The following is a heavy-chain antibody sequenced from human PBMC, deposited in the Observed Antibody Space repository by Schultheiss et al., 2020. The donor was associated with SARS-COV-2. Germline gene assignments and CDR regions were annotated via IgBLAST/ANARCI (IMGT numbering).Heavy chain of an antibody. V-gene: IGHV3-30-3*01. CDR1: GFVFSNYR. D-gene: IGHD1-26*01. CDR2: ISYDGSNK. Sequence: GGSLRLSCAASGFVFSNYRMNWVRQPPGKGLEWVAVISYDGSNKYYADSVKGRFTISRDNSKSTVYLQMNSLRDEDTAVYYCARLDSAYYISRSWIDPWGQGTLVTVSS. CDR3: ARLDSAYYISRSWIDP. J-gene: IGHJ5*02.